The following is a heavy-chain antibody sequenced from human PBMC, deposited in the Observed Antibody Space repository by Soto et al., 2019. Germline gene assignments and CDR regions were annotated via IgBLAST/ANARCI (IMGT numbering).Heavy chain of an antibody. CDR3: AHRSLTGTGEDYFDY. CDR2: IYSHDDK. CDR1: GFSLSTSGVG. V-gene: IGHV2-5*01. Sequence: SGPTLVNPTQTLTLTCTFSGFSLSTSGVGVGWIRQPPGKALEWLALIYSHDDKRYSPSLKSRLTITKDTSKNQVVLTMTNMDPVDTATYYCAHRSLTGTGEDYFDYWGQGTLVTVSS. D-gene: IGHD7-27*01. J-gene: IGHJ4*02.